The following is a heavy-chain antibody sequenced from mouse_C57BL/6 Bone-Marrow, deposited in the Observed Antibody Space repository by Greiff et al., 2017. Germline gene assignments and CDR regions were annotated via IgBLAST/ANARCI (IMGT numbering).Heavy chain of an antibody. D-gene: IGHD2-12*01. J-gene: IGHJ1*03. CDR2: IHPNSGST. CDR3: ARGAYYRGYFDV. Sequence: QVQLQQPGAELVKPGASVKLSCKASGYTFTSYWMHWVKQRPGQGLEWIGMIHPNSGSTNYNEKFKSKATLTVDKSSSPAYMQLSSLTSEDSAVYYCARGAYYRGYFDVWGTGTTVTVSS. CDR1: GYTFTSYW. V-gene: IGHV1-64*01.